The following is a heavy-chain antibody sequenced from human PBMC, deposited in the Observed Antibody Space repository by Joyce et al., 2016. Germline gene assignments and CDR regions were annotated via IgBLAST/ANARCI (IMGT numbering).Heavy chain of an antibody. V-gene: IGHV5-10-1*03. D-gene: IGHD5-18*01. CDR2: IEPSDSYR. CDR1: GYSFAKYW. Sequence: EVELVQSGSEVKKPGESLRISCKGSGYSFAKYWITWVRQLPGKGLEWKGRIEPSDSYRNYSPSFQCHVTISADRSFNTAYLQWSSLKASDTATYYCARQKAGYSYGHWYFDLWGRGTLVTVSS. CDR3: ARQKAGYSYGHWYFDL. J-gene: IGHJ2*01.